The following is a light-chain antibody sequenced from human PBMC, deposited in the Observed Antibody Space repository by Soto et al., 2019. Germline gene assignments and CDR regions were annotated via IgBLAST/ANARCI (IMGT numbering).Light chain of an antibody. CDR2: DAS. V-gene: IGKV1-39*01. CDR3: QQSSSTPLT. Sequence: DIPMTQSPSSLSASVGDRVTITCRASQTISTYLNWYQQKPGKAPRLLIYDASSLLSGVPSRFSGRGSGTDFTLTITSLQSEDFATYYCQQSSSTPLTFGGGTKVEIK. CDR1: QTISTY. J-gene: IGKJ4*01.